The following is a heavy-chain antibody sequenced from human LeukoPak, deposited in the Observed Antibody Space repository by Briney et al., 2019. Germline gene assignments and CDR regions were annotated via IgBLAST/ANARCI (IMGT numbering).Heavy chain of an antibody. Sequence: PGRSLRLSCAASRFTFSRYGMHWVRQAPGMGLEWVAVISYDGRNKYYADSVKGRFTISRDNSKNTLYLQMNSLRAEDTAVYYCARDQGNSGSFEYWGQGILVTVSS. CDR1: RFTFSRYG. J-gene: IGHJ4*02. V-gene: IGHV3-30*04. CDR2: ISYDGRNK. CDR3: ARDQGNSGSFEY. D-gene: IGHD3-10*01.